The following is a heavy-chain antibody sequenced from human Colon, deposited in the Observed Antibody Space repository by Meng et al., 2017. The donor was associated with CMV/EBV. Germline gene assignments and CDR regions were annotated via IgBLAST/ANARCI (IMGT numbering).Heavy chain of an antibody. Sequence: GGPLRLSCAASGFTFSNYAVHWVRQAPGKGLEWVALISSHGGNQYYADSVRGRFIISRDNSKNSLYLQINSLRPEDTAVYYCASRSYTYFDSGTHASMDVWGQGTAVTVSS. CDR1: GFTFSNYA. CDR3: ASRSYTYFDSGTHASMDV. V-gene: IGHV3-30-3*01. J-gene: IGHJ6*02. CDR2: ISSHGGNQ. D-gene: IGHD3-10*01.